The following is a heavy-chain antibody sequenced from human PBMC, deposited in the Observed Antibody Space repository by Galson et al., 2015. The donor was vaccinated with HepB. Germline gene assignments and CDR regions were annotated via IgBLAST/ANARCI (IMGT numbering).Heavy chain of an antibody. Sequence: SLRLSCAVSGLDFTKAWMSWVRQAPGKGLEWVGRIKSIPGGGTADYAAPGNGTFITSRHDSKNTLYLQMDSLKIEDTATYFCADRTLYTNVWWSGHYFNYWGQGTLVTVSS. CDR1: GLDFTKAW. D-gene: IGHD2-8*02. J-gene: IGHJ4*02. CDR2: IKSIPGGGTA. CDR3: ADRTLYTNVWWSGHYFNY. V-gene: IGHV3-15*01.